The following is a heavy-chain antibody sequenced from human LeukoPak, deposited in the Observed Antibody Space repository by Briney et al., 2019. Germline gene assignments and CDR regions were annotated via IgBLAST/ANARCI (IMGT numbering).Heavy chain of an antibody. CDR3: ARAVGYSYETTSWFDP. Sequence: HGESLKISCKGSGYSFNSYWIGWVRQLPGEGLEWMGIIYPGDSDTRYSPSFQGQVTISADKSISTAYLQWSSLQASDTAMYYCARAVGYSYETTSWFDPWGQGTLVTVSS. CDR1: GYSFNSYW. V-gene: IGHV5-51*01. D-gene: IGHD5-18*01. J-gene: IGHJ5*02. CDR2: IYPGDSDT.